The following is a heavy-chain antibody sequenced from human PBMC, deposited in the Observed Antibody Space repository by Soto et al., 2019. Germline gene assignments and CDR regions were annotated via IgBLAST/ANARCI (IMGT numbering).Heavy chain of an antibody. V-gene: IGHV1-18*04. D-gene: IGHD3-22*01. Sequence: GXSVKVSCKASGYPFTSYGLNWVRRAPGQGLEWMGRIASHDGSTVSAQGFQGRLTLTRDTFTNTAYLELGALTSDDAGLYFCWTNDGDDSTNFWGQGTLVTVSS. CDR3: WTNDGDDSTNF. CDR2: IASHDGST. J-gene: IGHJ4*02. CDR1: GYPFTSYG.